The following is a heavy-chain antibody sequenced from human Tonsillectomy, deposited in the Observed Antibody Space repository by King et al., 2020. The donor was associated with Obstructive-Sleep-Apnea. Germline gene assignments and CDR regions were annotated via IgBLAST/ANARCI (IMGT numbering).Heavy chain of an antibody. J-gene: IGHJ3*02. CDR3: ARGAMTLGAFDI. Sequence: VQLQESGPGLVKPSQTLSLTCTVSGGSISSVGYYLSWIRQHPGKGLEWLGYIYYSGCTYYNPSLKSRVTISVDTSKNQFSLKLSSVTAAGTAVYYCARGAMTLGAFDIWGQGTMVTVSS. CDR2: IYYSGCT. CDR1: GGSISSVGYY. D-gene: IGHD2-2*01. V-gene: IGHV4-31*03.